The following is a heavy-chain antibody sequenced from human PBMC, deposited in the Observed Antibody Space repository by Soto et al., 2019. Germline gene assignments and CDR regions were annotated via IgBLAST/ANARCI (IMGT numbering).Heavy chain of an antibody. D-gene: IGHD3-9*01. CDR1: GFTFSSYW. CDR2: IKQDGSEK. Sequence: GGSLRLSCAASGFTFSSYWMSWVRQAPGKGLEWVANIKQDGSEKYYVDSVKGRFTISRDNAKNSLYLQMNSLRAEDTAVYYCAREGDVLRYFDWLLELPVDYWGQGTLVTVSS. V-gene: IGHV3-7*01. J-gene: IGHJ4*02. CDR3: AREGDVLRYFDWLLELPVDY.